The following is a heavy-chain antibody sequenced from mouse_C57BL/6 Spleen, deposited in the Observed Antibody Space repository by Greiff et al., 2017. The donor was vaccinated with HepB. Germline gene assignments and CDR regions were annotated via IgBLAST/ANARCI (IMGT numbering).Heavy chain of an antibody. CDR3: ARRWLLTYAMDY. CDR1: GFTFSSYT. J-gene: IGHJ4*01. CDR2: ISGGGGNT. Sequence: EVKVVESGGGLVKPGGSLKLSCAASGFTFSSYTMSWVRQTPEKRLEWVATISGGGGNTYYPDSVKGRFTISRDNAKNTLYLQMSSLRSEDTALYYCARRWLLTYAMDYWGQGTSVTVSS. D-gene: IGHD2-3*01. V-gene: IGHV5-9*01.